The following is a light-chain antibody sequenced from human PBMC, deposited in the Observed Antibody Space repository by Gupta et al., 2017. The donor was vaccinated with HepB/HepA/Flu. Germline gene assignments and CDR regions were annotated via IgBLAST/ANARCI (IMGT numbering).Light chain of an antibody. CDR3: CPDAGSSTSR. V-gene: IGLV2-23*02. Sequence: QSALTQPASVSGSPGQSIPISCTGTRSDVGSYNLVSWYQQHPGKAPKLMIYEVSKRPAGVSNRFSGSKSGNTASLTISGRQAEDEADYYCCPDAGSSTSRFGGGTKLTVL. CDR2: EVS. J-gene: IGLJ3*02. CDR1: RSDVGSYNL.